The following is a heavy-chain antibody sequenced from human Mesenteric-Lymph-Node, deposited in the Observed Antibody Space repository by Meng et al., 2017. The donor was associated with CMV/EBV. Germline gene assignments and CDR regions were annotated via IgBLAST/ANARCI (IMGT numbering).Heavy chain of an antibody. CDR3: ARDTSIVGADDAFDI. Sequence: GESLKISCAVSGFTFSNHWMHWVRQAPGKGLVWVSRINSDESTTSYADSVKGRFTISRDNAKNTLYLQMNSLRAEDTAVYYCARDTSIVGADDAFDIWGQGTMVTVSS. CDR2: INSDESTT. J-gene: IGHJ3*02. V-gene: IGHV3-74*01. CDR1: GFTFSNHW. D-gene: IGHD1-26*01.